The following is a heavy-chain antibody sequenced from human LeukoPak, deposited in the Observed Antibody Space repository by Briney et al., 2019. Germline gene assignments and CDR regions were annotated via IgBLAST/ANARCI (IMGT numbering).Heavy chain of an antibody. CDR3: ARGTPVALDWFDP. D-gene: IGHD2-15*01. J-gene: IGHJ5*02. Sequence: AAVKVSCKASGYTSTSYDISRVRQATGQGLEWMGWMNPNSGNTGYTQKFEGRVTITRNTSISTAYMELSSLRSEDTAVYYCARGTPVALDWFDPWGQGTLVTVSS. CDR2: MNPNSGNT. V-gene: IGHV1-8*02. CDR1: GYTSTSYD.